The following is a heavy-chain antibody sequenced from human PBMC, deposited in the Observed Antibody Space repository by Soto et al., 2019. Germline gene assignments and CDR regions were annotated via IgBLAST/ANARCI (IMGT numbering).Heavy chain of an antibody. CDR1: GFAFSTYA. Sequence: QVQLVESGGGVVQPGRSLRLSCAASGFAFSTYAMHWVRQAPGKGLEWAAIILYDGKNKYYADSVKGRFTISRDNSKNTLYLQMYTLRAEGTALYYCARGNKTFDPWGPGTQVTVSS. CDR3: ARGNKTFDP. CDR2: ILYDGKNK. V-gene: IGHV3-33*01. J-gene: IGHJ5*02.